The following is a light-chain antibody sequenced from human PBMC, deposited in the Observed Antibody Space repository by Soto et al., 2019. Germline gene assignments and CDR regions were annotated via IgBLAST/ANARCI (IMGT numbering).Light chain of an antibody. Sequence: DIHMTQSPSTLSASVGDRVTITCRASQSISSWLAWYKQKPGKAPKLLIYDASILESGVPSRFSGVGSGTDFTLTISSLQPDDFATYYCQQYNSYSSTFAQGTKVDIK. CDR2: DAS. CDR3: QQYNSYSST. CDR1: QSISSW. J-gene: IGKJ1*01. V-gene: IGKV1-5*01.